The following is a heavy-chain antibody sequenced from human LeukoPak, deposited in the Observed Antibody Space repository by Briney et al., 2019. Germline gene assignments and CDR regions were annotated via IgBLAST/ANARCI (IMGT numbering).Heavy chain of an antibody. CDR3: ARDRCRGPYGGNCIRRMDV. Sequence: GASVKVSCKASGHTFTSYGISWVRQAPGQGLEWMGWISAYNGNTNYAQKLQGRVTMTTDTSTSTAYMELRSLRSDDTAVYYCARDRCRGPYGGNCIRRMDVWGQGTTVTVSS. J-gene: IGHJ6*02. V-gene: IGHV1-18*01. CDR1: GHTFTSYG. CDR2: ISAYNGNT. D-gene: IGHD4-23*01.